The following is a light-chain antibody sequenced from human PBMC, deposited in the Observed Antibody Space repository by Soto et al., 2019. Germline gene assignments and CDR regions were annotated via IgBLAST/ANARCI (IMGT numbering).Light chain of an antibody. CDR3: ISYTTSSTYV. Sequence: HSALTQPASVSGSPGQSITISCTGTSSDVGGHNFVSWYQHHPGKAPKLMIFSVSNRPPGVSNRFSGSKSGNTASLTISGLQAEDEADYYCISYTTSSTYVFGSGTKLTVL. CDR1: SSDVGGHNF. J-gene: IGLJ1*01. CDR2: SVS. V-gene: IGLV2-14*01.